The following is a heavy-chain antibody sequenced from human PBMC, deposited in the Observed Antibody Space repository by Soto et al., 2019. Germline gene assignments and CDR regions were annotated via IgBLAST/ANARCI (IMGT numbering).Heavy chain of an antibody. CDR1: GGTFSSHA. D-gene: IGHD6-6*01. V-gene: IGHV1-69*05. Sequence: QVQLVQSGAEVTKPGSSVKVSCTASGGTFSSHAIRWVRQAPGQGLEWMGGITPIFGAADYAQKFQGRVTITSEESTSTAYMEQSSRRSEDKAVYYCARDGISYRPIAGFYHWGQGTLVTVSS. CDR3: ARDGISYRPIAGFYH. J-gene: IGHJ5*02. CDR2: ITPIFGAA.